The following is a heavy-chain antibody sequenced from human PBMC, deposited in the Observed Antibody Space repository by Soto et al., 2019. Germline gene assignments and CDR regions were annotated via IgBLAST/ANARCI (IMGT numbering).Heavy chain of an antibody. CDR3: ARGGGSDLSGIDY. CDR1: GGSISSGGYS. V-gene: IGHV4-30-2*01. CDR2: IYHSGST. J-gene: IGHJ4*02. D-gene: IGHD1-26*01. Sequence: QLQLQESGSGLVKPSQTLSLTCAVSGGSISSGGYSWSWIRQPPGKGLEWIGYIYHSGSTYYNPYLKSRVTISVDRSTNQYSMKLGYVTAADTAEYYGARGGGSDLSGIDYWGQGNLVTVSS.